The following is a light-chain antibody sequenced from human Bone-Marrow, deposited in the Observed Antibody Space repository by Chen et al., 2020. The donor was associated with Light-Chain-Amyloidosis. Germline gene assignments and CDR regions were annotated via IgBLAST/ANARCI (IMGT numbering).Light chain of an antibody. CDR2: EFT. Sequence: QSALTQPASVSGSPGPSITISCTGTSSDVGGDNNVSWSQQDPDKAPQLMIYEFTNGPSLVPDRFSGSTSGNPASLTISGLQPEDEADYFCSSYTITNTLVFGSGTRGTVL. V-gene: IGLV2-14*01. J-gene: IGLJ1*01. CDR1: SSDVGGDNN. CDR3: SSYTITNTLV.